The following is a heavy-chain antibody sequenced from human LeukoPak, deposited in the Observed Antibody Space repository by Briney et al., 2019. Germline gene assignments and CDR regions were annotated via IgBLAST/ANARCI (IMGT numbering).Heavy chain of an antibody. CDR1: GLTYSDFC. V-gene: IGHV3-7*03. CDR3: ATAPLYSSSWYFRGYFDD. D-gene: IGHD6-13*01. CDR2: INQEGSEK. J-gene: IGHJ4*02. Sequence: PGGSLRLSCAASGLTYSDFCMSWVRQAPGKGLEWVAKINQEGSEKYYVDSVKGRFTISRDNSKNTLYLQMNSLRTEDTAVYYCATAPLYSSSWYFRGYFDDWGQGTLVTVSS.